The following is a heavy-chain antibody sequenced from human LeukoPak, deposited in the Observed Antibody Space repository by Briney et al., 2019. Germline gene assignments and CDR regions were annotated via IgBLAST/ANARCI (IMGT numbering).Heavy chain of an antibody. CDR1: GFTFSSYS. D-gene: IGHD3-10*01. V-gene: IGHV3-48*04. Sequence: GGSLRLSCAASGFTFSSYSMDWVRQAPGKGLEWVSYISSSSSTIYYADSVKGRFTISRDNAKNSLYLQMNSLRAEDTAVYYCARDGAIPGLWFGEDYFDYWGQGTLVTVSS. J-gene: IGHJ4*02. CDR2: ISSSSSTI. CDR3: ARDGAIPGLWFGEDYFDY.